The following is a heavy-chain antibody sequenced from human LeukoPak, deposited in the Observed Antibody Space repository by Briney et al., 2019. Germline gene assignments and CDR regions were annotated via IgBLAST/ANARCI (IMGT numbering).Heavy chain of an antibody. CDR2: INAGNGNT. J-gene: IGHJ3*02. D-gene: IGHD5-18*01. CDR3: ARVSTAMVLGDAFDI. V-gene: IGHV1-3*01. CDR1: GYTFTSYA. Sequence: ASVKVSCKASGYTFTSYAMHWVRQAPGQRLEWMGWINAGNGNTKYSQKFQGRVTITRDTSAGTAYMELSSLRSEDTAVYYCARVSTAMVLGDAFDIWGQGTMVTVSS.